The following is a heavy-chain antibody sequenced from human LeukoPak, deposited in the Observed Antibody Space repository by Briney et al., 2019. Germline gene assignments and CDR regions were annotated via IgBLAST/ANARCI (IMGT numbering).Heavy chain of an antibody. J-gene: IGHJ4*02. Sequence: SETLSLTCTVSGGSISSYYWSWIRQPPGKGLEWIGYIYYSGSTNYNPSLKSRVTISVDTSKNQFSLKLSSVTAADTAVYYCARADTVTNYYFDYWGQGTLVTASS. CDR2: IYYSGST. CDR1: GGSISSYY. CDR3: ARADTVTNYYFDY. V-gene: IGHV4-59*01. D-gene: IGHD4-11*01.